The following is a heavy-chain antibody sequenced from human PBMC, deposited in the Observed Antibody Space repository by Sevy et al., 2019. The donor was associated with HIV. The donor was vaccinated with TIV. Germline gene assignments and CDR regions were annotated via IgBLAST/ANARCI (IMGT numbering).Heavy chain of an antibody. CDR3: ARDGGNYFDY. J-gene: IGHJ4*02. D-gene: IGHD3-16*01. V-gene: IGHV3-21*01. CDR1: GFTFTSYS. Sequence: GGSLRLSCEASGFTFTSYSMNWVRQAPGKGLEWVSSISSYSYISYADSVKGRFTVSRENAKNSLYLQMSSLRAEDMAVYYCARDGGNYFDYWGQGTLVTVSS. CDR2: ISSYSYI.